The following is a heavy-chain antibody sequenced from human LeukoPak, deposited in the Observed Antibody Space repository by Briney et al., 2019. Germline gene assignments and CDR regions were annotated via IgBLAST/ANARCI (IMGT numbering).Heavy chain of an antibody. D-gene: IGHD2-2*02. J-gene: IGHJ3*02. CDR1: GGSISSSSYY. CDR2: IYYSGST. V-gene: IGHV4-61*01. CDR3: AREGGYCSSTSCYRTEAFDI. Sequence: SETLSLTCTVSGGSISSSSYYWSWIRQPPGKGLEWIGHIYYSGSTNYNPSLKSRVTISVDTSKNQFSLKLSSVTAADTAVYYCAREGGYCSSTSCYRTEAFDIWGQGTMVTVSS.